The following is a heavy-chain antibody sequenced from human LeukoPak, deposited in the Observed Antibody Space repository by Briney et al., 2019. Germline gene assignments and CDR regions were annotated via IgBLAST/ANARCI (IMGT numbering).Heavy chain of an antibody. CDR1: GDSLDSLGYL. D-gene: IGHD1-26*01. CDR3: ARDLREAFDI. CDR2: ISYRGNT. Sequence: SETLSLTCTVSGDSLDSLGYLWAWIRQPPGKGLEWIGTISYRGNTYFNPSLKSRVTMSVDTSNNQFALNLNSVTAADTAVYYCARDLREAFDIWGQGTMVTVSS. J-gene: IGHJ3*02. V-gene: IGHV4-39*06.